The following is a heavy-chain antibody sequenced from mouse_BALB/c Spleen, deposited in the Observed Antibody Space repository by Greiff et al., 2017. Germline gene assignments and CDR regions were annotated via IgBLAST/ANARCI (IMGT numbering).Heavy chain of an antibody. J-gene: IGHJ1*01. D-gene: IGHD1-1*02. V-gene: IGHV14-3*02. CDR2: IDPANGNT. CDR3: ARYGGYFDV. CDR1: GFNIKDTY. Sequence: EVKLQESGAELVKPGASVKLSCTASGFNIKDTYMHWVKQRPEQGLEWIGRIDPANGNTKYDPKFQGKATITADTSSNTAYLQLSSLTSEDTAVYYCARYGGYFDVWGAGTTVTVSS.